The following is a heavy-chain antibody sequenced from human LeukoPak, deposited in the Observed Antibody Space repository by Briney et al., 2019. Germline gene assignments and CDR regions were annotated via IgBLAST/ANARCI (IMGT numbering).Heavy chain of an antibody. CDR1: GGSISSYY. CDR3: AREGGGTSSFDI. V-gene: IGHV4-59*01. D-gene: IGHD1-26*01. J-gene: IGHJ3*02. Sequence: PSETLSLTCTVSGGSISSYYWSWIRQPPGKGLEWIGYIYYSGSTNYNPSLKSRVTISVDTSKNQFSLKLSSVTAADTAVYYCAREGGGTSSFDIWGQGTMVTVSS. CDR2: IYYSGST.